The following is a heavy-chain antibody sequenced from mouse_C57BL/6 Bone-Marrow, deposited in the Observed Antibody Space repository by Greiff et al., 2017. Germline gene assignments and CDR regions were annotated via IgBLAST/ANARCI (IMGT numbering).Heavy chain of an antibody. Sequence: VQLQQSGAELAKPGASVKLSCKASGYTFTSYWITWVKQRPGQGLEWIGDIYPGSGSTNYNEKFKSKATLTVDTSSSTAYMQLSSLTSEDSAVYYCARPPSSSPFDYWGQGTTLTVSS. V-gene: IGHV1-55*01. J-gene: IGHJ2*01. CDR3: ARPPSSSPFDY. CDR2: IYPGSGST. D-gene: IGHD1-1*01. CDR1: GYTFTSYW.